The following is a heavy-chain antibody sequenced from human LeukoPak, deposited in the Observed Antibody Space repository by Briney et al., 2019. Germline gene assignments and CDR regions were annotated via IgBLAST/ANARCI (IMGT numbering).Heavy chain of an antibody. CDR1: GGSISSGGYY. Sequence: PSQTLSLTCTVSGGSISSGGYYWSWIRQHPGKGLEWIGYIYYSGSTYYNPSLKSRVTISVDTSKNQFSLKLSSVTAADTAVYYCASYSRPHNYPPEGMNYWYFDLWGRGTLVTVSS. CDR2: IYYSGST. CDR3: ASYSRPHNYPPEGMNYWYFDL. D-gene: IGHD5-24*01. J-gene: IGHJ2*01. V-gene: IGHV4-31*03.